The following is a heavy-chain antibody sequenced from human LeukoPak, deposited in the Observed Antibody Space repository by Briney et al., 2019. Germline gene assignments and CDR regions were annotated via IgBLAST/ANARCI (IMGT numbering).Heavy chain of an antibody. CDR3: TRVGYIDEGIDY. J-gene: IGHJ4*02. CDR2: ISSTSSAM. Sequence: GGSLRLSCAASGFTFSRFGMNWVRQAPGKGLEWISYISSTSSAMYYADSVKGRFTISRDNAKNSLYLQMNSLRAEDTAIYYCTRVGYIDEGIDYWGQGTLVTVSS. D-gene: IGHD5-24*01. V-gene: IGHV3-48*01. CDR1: GFTFSRFG.